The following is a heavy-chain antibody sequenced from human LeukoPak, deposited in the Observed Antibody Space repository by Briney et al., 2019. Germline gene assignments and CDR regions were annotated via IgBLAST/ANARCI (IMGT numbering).Heavy chain of an antibody. D-gene: IGHD4-17*01. Sequence: PMASVTVSCKASGGTFSSYAISWVRQAPGQGLEWMGGIIPIFGTANYAQKFQGRVTITADESTSTAYMELSSLRSEDTAVYYCAREVLNDYGDYYYGMDVWGQGTTVTVSS. CDR3: AREVLNDYGDYYYGMDV. J-gene: IGHJ6*02. V-gene: IGHV1-69*13. CDR1: GGTFSSYA. CDR2: IIPIFGTA.